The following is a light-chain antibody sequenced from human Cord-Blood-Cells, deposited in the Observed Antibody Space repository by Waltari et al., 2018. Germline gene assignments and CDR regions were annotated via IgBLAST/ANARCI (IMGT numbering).Light chain of an antibody. Sequence: QSALTQPPSASGSPGQSVTISCPGTSSDVGGYNYVSWYQQHPGKAPTLMIYEVSKRPSGGPDRFSGSKSCNTASLTVSGLQAEDEADYYCSSYAGSNNLVFGGGTKLTVL. J-gene: IGLJ3*02. V-gene: IGLV2-8*01. CDR1: SSDVGGYNY. CDR2: EVS. CDR3: SSYAGSNNLV.